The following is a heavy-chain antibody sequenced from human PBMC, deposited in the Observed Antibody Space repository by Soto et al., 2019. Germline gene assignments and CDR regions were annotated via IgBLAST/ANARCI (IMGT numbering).Heavy chain of an antibody. D-gene: IGHD6-13*01. CDR3: VKGNAPGAGYFYDL. Sequence: GGSLRLSCSASGFPFSNYGVQWVRQAPGKRLEYVAGITHGGGETYHRESVRGRFTISRDNPKNTLYLQMTSLRTEDTAIYYCVKGNAPGAGYFYDLWGQGTLVTVSS. V-gene: IGHV3-64D*06. CDR2: ITHGGGET. J-gene: IGHJ4*02. CDR1: GFPFSNYG.